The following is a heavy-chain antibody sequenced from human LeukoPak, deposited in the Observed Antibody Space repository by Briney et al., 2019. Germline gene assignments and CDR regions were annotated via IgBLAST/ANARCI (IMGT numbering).Heavy chain of an antibody. D-gene: IGHD3-10*01. J-gene: IGHJ4*02. CDR2: ISGSGGST. Sequence: GGSLRLSCAASGFTFSSYAMSWVRQAPGKGLEWVSAISGSGGSTYYADSVKGRFTISRDNSKNTLYLQMNSLRAEDTAVYYCAKDRWDYYGSGSYYNGLDYWGQGTLVTVSS. V-gene: IGHV3-23*01. CDR1: GFTFSSYA. CDR3: AKDRWDYYGSGSYYNGLDY.